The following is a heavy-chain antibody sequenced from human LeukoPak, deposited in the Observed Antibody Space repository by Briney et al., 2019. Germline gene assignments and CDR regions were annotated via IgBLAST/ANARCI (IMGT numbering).Heavy chain of an antibody. CDR1: GFTFSSYG. CDR2: IWYDGSNK. J-gene: IGHJ4*02. Sequence: GRSLRLSCAASGFTFSSYGMHWVRQAPGKGLEWVAVIWYDGSNKYYADSVKGRFTISRDNSKNTLYLQMNSLRAEDTAVYYCAQDDSGFGEFLDYWGQGTLVTVSS. CDR3: AQDDSGFGEFLDY. V-gene: IGHV3-33*06. D-gene: IGHD3-10*01.